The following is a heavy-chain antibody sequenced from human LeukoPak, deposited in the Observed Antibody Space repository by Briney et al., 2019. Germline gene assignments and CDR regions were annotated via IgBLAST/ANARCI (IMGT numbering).Heavy chain of an antibody. J-gene: IGHJ3*01. CDR3: VKSAGKDGYRDLFDL. CDR1: GFTFSSYS. V-gene: IGHV3-48*01. D-gene: IGHD5-24*01. CDR2: ISSSSSTI. Sequence: GGSLRLSCAASGFTFSSYSMNWVRQAPGKGLEWVSYISSSSSTIYYADSVRGRFTISRDNLRNTLYLQMTSLRVEDTAVYYCVKSAGKDGYRDLFDLWGQGTLVTVSS.